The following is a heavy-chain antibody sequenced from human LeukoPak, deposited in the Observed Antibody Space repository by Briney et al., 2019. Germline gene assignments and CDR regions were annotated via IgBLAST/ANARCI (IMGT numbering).Heavy chain of an antibody. CDR3: ARDLSDYDILAGYYSEGFDY. J-gene: IGHJ4*02. D-gene: IGHD3-9*01. Sequence: GGSLRLSCAASGFTFSSYAMSWVRQAPGKGLEWVSSISISSSSIYYADSVKGRFTISRDNAKNSLYLQMNSLRAEDTAVYYCARDLSDYDILAGYYSEGFDYGGQGTLVTVSS. CDR1: GFTFSSYA. V-gene: IGHV3-21*01. CDR2: ISISSSSI.